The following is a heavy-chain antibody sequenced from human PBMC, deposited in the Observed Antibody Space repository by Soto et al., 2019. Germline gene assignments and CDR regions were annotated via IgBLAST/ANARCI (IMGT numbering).Heavy chain of an antibody. J-gene: IGHJ6*02. Sequence: SETLSLTCAVYGGSFSGYYWSWIRQPPGKGLEWIGEINHSGSTNYNPSLKSRVTISVDTSKNQFSLKLSSVTAADTAVYYCAGSNQTGGGYYYYGMDVWGQGTTVTVYS. CDR2: INHSGST. V-gene: IGHV4-34*01. CDR3: AGSNQTGGGYYYYGMDV. CDR1: GGSFSGYY. D-gene: IGHD4-4*01.